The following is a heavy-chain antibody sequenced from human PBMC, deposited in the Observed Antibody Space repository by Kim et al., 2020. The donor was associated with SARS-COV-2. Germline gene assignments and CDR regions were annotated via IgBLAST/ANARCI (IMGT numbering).Heavy chain of an antibody. Sequence: SYADSLKGRFTISRDNSKNTLYLQMNSRRADDTALYYCAKDRPGGDAFDIWGQGTTVTVSS. J-gene: IGHJ3*02. V-gene: IGHV3-23*01. CDR3: AKDRPGGDAFDI. D-gene: IGHD3-16*01.